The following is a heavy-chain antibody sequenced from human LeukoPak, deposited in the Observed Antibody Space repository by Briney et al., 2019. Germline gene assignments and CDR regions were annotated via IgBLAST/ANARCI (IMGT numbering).Heavy chain of an antibody. CDR2: IYDSGST. J-gene: IGHJ4*02. CDR3: ASGYCTNGVCYLFDY. CDR1: GGSISSYY. V-gene: IGHV4-59*12. D-gene: IGHD2-8*01. Sequence: SETLSLTCTVSGGSISSYYWSWIRQPPGKGLEWIGFIYDSGSTNYNPSLKSRVTISVDTSKNQFSLKLRSVTAADTAVYYCASGYCTNGVCYLFDYWGQGTLVTVSS.